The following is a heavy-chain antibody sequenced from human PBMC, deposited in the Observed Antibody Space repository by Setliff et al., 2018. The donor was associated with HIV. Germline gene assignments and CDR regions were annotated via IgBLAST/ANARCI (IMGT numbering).Heavy chain of an antibody. D-gene: IGHD3-16*02. J-gene: IGHJ4*02. CDR3: ARDRIPKRGYTYREPDFDS. Sequence: ASVKVSCKASGYTFTSHTIHWVRQAPGQGLEWMGWINTGNGNTKYSQKFQDRVTITRDTSASTGYMEVNSLRPEDTAVCYCARDRIPKRGYTYREPDFDSWGQGTLVTVSS. V-gene: IGHV1-3*04. CDR2: INTGNGNT. CDR1: GYTFTSHT.